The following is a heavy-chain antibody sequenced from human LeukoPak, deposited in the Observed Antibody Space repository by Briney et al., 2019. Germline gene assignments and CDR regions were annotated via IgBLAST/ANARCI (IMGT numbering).Heavy chain of an antibody. J-gene: IGHJ4*02. CDR1: GGTFSSYA. Sequence: GASVKVSCKASGGTFSSYAISWVRQAPGQGLEWMGGIIPIFGTANYAQKFQGRVTITADESTSTGYMEVSSLRSEDTAVYYCAIFQGTYGDNDNDFWGQGTLVTVSS. CDR2: IIPIFGTA. CDR3: AIFQGTYGDNDNDF. V-gene: IGHV1-69*01. D-gene: IGHD4-17*01.